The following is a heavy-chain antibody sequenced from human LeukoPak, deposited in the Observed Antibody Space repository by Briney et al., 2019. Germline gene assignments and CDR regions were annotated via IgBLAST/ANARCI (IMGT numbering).Heavy chain of an antibody. V-gene: IGHV3-48*02. Sequence: PGGSLRLSCAASGFTFSSFSMNWVRQAPGKGLEWVSYFSTSSGTISYADSVKGRFTISRDDAKNSLYLQMNSLRDEDTAVYYCVRDLEWQWLAWGQGTLVTVSS. CDR1: GFTFSSFS. CDR2: FSTSSGTI. J-gene: IGHJ5*02. CDR3: VRDLEWQWLA. D-gene: IGHD6-19*01.